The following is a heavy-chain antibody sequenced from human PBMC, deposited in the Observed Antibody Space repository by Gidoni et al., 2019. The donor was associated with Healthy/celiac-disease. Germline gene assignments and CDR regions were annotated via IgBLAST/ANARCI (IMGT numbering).Heavy chain of an antibody. CDR2: IIPIFGTA. CDR3: ARDRDYGGNPTFDY. J-gene: IGHJ4*02. Sequence: QVQLVQSGAEVKKPGSSVTVSCKASGGTFSSYAISWVRQAPGQGLEWMGGIIPIFGTANYAQKFQGRVTITADESTSTAYMELSSLRSEDTAVYYCARDRDYGGNPTFDYWGQGTLVTVSS. V-gene: IGHV1-69*01. D-gene: IGHD4-17*01. CDR1: GGTFSSYA.